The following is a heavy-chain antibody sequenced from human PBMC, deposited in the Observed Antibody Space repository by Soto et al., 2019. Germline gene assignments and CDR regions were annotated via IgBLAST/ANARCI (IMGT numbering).Heavy chain of an antibody. J-gene: IGHJ4*02. V-gene: IGHV3-30-3*01. CDR3: ARVIYSVYSPFDS. Sequence: GGSLRLSCAASGFTFNIYALHWVRQAPGKGLEWVAGISDDGSNKYYADSGKGRFTVSRDNSKNTLYRQMNSLRAEDKTVYYCARVIYSVYSPFDSWGQGTLVTVSS. CDR2: ISDDGSNK. D-gene: IGHD2-15*01. CDR1: GFTFNIYA.